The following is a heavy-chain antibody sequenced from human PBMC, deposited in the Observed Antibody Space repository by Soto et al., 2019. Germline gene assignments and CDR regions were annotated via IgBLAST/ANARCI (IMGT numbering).Heavy chain of an antibody. CDR2: IIPIFGTA. V-gene: IGHV1-69*13. Sequence: TSVKVTCKASGGTFSSYAISWVRQAPGQGLEWMGGIIPIFGTANYAQKFQGRVTITADESTSTAYMELSSLRSEDTAVYYSARDEDYGGKLDWGQGTRVTVS. CDR1: GGTFSSYA. J-gene: IGHJ4*02. D-gene: IGHD4-17*01. CDR3: ARDEDYGGKLD.